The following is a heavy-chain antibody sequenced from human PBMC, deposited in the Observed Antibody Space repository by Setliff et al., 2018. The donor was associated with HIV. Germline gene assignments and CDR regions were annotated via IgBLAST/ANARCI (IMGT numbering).Heavy chain of an antibody. J-gene: IGHJ3*02. V-gene: IGHV7-4-1*02. CDR2: LNTHTGNP. D-gene: IGHD6-13*01. CDR3: ARMMYSSSWYKGAFDI. Sequence: ASVKVSCKASGYTFTRYSMNWVRQAPGQGLEWMGWLNTHTGNPTYAQGFTGRFVFSLDTSVSTAYLQISSLKAEDTAVYYCARMMYSSSWYKGAFDIWGQGTMVTVSS. CDR1: GYTFTRYS.